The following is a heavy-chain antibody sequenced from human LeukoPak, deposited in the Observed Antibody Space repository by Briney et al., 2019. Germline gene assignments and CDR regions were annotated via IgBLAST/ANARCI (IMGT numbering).Heavy chain of an antibody. D-gene: IGHD5-24*01. CDR1: GRSISSYY. CDR2: IYYSGST. J-gene: IGHJ2*01. V-gene: IGHV4-59*08. CDR3: ARQRWLPLPDL. Sequence: PSETLSLTCTVSGRSISSYYWSWIRQPPGKGLEWIGYIYYSGSTNYNPSLKSRVTISVETSKNQFSLKLSSVTAADTAVYYCARQRWLPLPDLWGRGTLVTVSS.